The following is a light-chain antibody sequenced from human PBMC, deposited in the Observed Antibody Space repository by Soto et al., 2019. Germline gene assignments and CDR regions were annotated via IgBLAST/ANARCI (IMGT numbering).Light chain of an antibody. V-gene: IGKV1-12*01. CDR2: GAS. CDR1: RDISNS. J-gene: IGKJ4*01. CDR3: QQTSAFPGS. Sequence: DIQMTESGKSVSVSVGDRLNITCRASRDISNSLAWYQQTPGKAPKLLLRGASSLHRGVPSRFSGGGAGTEFTLAISSRQPEDFATYYCQQTSAFPGSFGEGTKVDIK.